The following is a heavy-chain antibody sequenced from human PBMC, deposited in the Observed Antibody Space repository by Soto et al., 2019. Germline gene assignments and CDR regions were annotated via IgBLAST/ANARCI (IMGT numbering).Heavy chain of an antibody. D-gene: IGHD2-2*01. CDR2: IYYSGST. J-gene: IGHJ5*02. V-gene: IGHV4-59*08. CDR1: GGSISSYY. Sequence: SETLSLTCTVSGGSISSYYWSWIRQPPGKGLEWIGYIYYSGSTNYNPSLKSRVTISVDTSKNQFSLKLSSVTAADTAVYYCVRQLLVPAAIEWLDPWGQGTLVTVSS. CDR3: VRQLLVPAAIEWLDP.